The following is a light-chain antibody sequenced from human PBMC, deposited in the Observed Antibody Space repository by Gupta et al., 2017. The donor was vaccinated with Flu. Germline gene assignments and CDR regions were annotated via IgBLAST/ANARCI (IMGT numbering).Light chain of an antibody. CDR2: KAS. Sequence: TQMTQSPSTLSAFVGDRVTITCRASQNINSWLAWYQQKPGKAPKLLIYKASILESGVPSRFSGSGSGTEFTLTINSLQPDDFATYYCQQYNMYHTFGQGTKLEIK. V-gene: IGKV1-5*03. CDR3: QQYNMYHT. J-gene: IGKJ2*01. CDR1: QNINSW.